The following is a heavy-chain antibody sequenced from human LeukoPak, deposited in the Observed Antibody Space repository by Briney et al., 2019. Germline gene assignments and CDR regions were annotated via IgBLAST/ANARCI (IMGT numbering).Heavy chain of an antibody. CDR3: AREGLVVPAAVIPSMDV. V-gene: IGHV3-20*04. Sequence: GGSLRLSCAASGFTFDDYGMSWVRRAPGKGLEWVSGINWNGGSTGYADSVKGRFTISRDNAKNSLYLQMNSLRAEDTALYYCAREGLVVPAAVIPSMDVWGKGTTVTVSS. CDR2: INWNGGST. D-gene: IGHD2-2*01. CDR1: GFTFDDYG. J-gene: IGHJ6*03.